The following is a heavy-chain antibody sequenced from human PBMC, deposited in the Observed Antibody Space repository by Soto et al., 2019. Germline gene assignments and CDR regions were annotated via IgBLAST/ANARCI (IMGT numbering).Heavy chain of an antibody. D-gene: IGHD1-26*01. Sequence: QVQLVESGGGVVQPGGSHRLSCASSASIFKGHGMHWVRQDPGKGLEWVAIIRYDGSDEHYGDSVEGRFTISRDNSKNMLYLQMNSLRAEDTAVYYCARDGVGATTFFGFLDYWGQGTLVTVSS. J-gene: IGHJ4*02. CDR3: ARDGVGATTFFGFLDY. V-gene: IGHV3-33*08. CDR1: ASIFKGHG. CDR2: IRYDGSDE.